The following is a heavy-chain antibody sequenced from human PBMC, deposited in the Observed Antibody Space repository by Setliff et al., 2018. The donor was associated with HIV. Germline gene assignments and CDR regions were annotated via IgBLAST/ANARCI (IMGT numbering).Heavy chain of an antibody. Sequence: KSSETLSLTCAVYGGSFSGYYWRWIRQPPGKGLEWIGEINHDRTTNYNPSLKSRVTISVDTSKNQFSLTLNSVTAADTAVYYCARGSRQLTIFGVVFKTNYYFMDVWGKGTAVTVSS. J-gene: IGHJ6*03. CDR1: GGSFSGYY. D-gene: IGHD3-3*01. V-gene: IGHV4-34*01. CDR3: ARGSRQLTIFGVVFKTNYYFMDV. CDR2: INHDRTT.